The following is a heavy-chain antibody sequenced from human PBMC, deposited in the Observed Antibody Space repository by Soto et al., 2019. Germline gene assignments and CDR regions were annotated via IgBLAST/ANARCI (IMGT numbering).Heavy chain of an antibody. CDR1: GFTFSNFA. CDR3: AKDGAAAGTFDY. Sequence: QVQLVESGGGVVQPGGSLRLSCSASGFTFSNFAMQWVRQAPGKGLEWVAVISYDGSSTHYADSVKGRCTISRDNSKNTLYLQMNSQRPEDTAVYYCAKDGAAAGTFDYWGQGTLVTVSS. V-gene: IGHV3-30*18. J-gene: IGHJ4*02. D-gene: IGHD6-13*01. CDR2: ISYDGSST.